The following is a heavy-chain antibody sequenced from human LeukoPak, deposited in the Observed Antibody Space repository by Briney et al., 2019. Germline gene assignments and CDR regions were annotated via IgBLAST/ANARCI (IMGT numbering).Heavy chain of an antibody. V-gene: IGHV3-23*01. J-gene: IGHJ6*02. CDR3: AKEAFITTVRGVNYYYGMDV. CDR2: ISGSGGST. Sequence: GGSLRPSCATSGFTFSSYAMSWVRQAPGKGLEWVSGISGSGGSTYYADSVKGRFTISRDNSKNTLYLQMNSLRAEDTAVFYCAKEAFITTVRGVNYYYGMDVWGQGTTVAVSS. CDR1: GFTFSSYA. D-gene: IGHD3-10*01.